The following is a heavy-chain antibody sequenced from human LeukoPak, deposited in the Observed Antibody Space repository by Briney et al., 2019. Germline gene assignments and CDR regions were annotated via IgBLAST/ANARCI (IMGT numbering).Heavy chain of an antibody. CDR1: GGSFSGYY. D-gene: IGHD3-16*01. Sequence: ETLSLTCAVYGGSFSGYYWSWIRQPPGKVLEWVAAISGSGGSTYYADSVKGRFPLSSDNSKHPLSLQMTSLRAEDTAVYYCARVHDYVWGSFDYWGQGTLVTVSS. V-gene: IGHV3-23*01. CDR2: ISGSGGST. J-gene: IGHJ4*02. CDR3: ARVHDYVWGSFDY.